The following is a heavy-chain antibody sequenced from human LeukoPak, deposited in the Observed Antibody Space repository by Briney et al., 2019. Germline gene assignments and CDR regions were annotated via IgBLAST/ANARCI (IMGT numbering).Heavy chain of an antibody. V-gene: IGHV3-23*01. J-gene: IGHJ5*02. Sequence: PGGSLRLSCAASGFTFSSYAMSWVRQAPGKGLEWVSAISGSGGSTYYADSVKGRFTISRDNSKNTLYLQMNSLRAEDTAVYYCAKGGSRFLEWLLFGWFDPWGQGTLVTVSP. D-gene: IGHD3-3*01. CDR2: ISGSGGST. CDR1: GFTFSSYA. CDR3: AKGGSRFLEWLLFGWFDP.